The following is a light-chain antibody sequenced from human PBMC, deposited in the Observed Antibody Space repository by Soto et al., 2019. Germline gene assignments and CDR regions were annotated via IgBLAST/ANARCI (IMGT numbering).Light chain of an antibody. CDR2: AAS. CDR3: QQYGSSPWT. CDR1: QSVASNY. V-gene: IGKV3-20*01. Sequence: EIALTQSPGTLSLSPGERATLSCRASQSVASNYLAWHQQKPGQAPRLLIYAASSRATGVPDRFSGSGSGTDFTLTIRRLEPEDFAVYYCQQYGSSPWTFGQGTKLEIK. J-gene: IGKJ1*01.